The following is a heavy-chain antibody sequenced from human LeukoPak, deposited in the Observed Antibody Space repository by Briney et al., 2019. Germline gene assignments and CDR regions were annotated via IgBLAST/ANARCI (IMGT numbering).Heavy chain of an antibody. V-gene: IGHV3-23*01. CDR2: ITGSGAST. CDR3: AKDGGGSLEWLPPMDV. D-gene: IGHD3-3*01. J-gene: IGHJ6*02. Sequence: PGGSLRLSCAASGFTFSSHAMGWVRQAPGKGLEWVSRITGSGASTYYGDSVKGRFTISRDNSKNTLYLQMNRLRAEDTAVYYCAKDGGGSLEWLPPMDVWGQGTTVTVSS. CDR1: GFTFSSHA.